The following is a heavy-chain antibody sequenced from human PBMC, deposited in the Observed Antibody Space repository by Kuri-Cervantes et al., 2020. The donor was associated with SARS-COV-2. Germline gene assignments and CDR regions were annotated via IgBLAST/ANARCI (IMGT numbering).Heavy chain of an antibody. CDR1: CYTFTSYG. CDR3: AREKLRYFDWSKPPTPEYYFDY. J-gene: IGHJ4*02. Sequence: VSVKVSCKASCYTFTSYGISWVRHAPVQVLEWMGWISAYNGNTNYAQKLQGRVTMTTDTSTSTAYMELRSLRSDDTAVYYCAREKLRYFDWSKPPTPEYYFDYWGQGTLVTVSS. D-gene: IGHD3-9*01. CDR2: ISAYNGNT. V-gene: IGHV1-18*01.